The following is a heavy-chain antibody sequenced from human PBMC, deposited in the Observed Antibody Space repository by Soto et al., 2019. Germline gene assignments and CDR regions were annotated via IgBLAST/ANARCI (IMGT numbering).Heavy chain of an antibody. Sequence: QVQLVQSGAEVKKPGSSVKVSCKASGGTFSSYAISWVGQAPGQGLEWMGGIIPIFGTANYAQKFQGRVTITADESTSTAYMELSSLRSEDTAVYYCAGPPELTRIYYYYGMDVWGQGTTVTVSS. V-gene: IGHV1-69*12. D-gene: IGHD1-7*01. CDR2: IIPIFGTA. CDR3: AGPPELTRIYYYYGMDV. CDR1: GGTFSSYA. J-gene: IGHJ6*02.